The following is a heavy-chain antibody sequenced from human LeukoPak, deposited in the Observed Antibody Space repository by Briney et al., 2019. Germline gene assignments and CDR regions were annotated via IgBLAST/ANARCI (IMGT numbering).Heavy chain of an antibody. V-gene: IGHV4-39*01. CDR3: ARVGYSSSWTFDY. CDR2: IYSSGST. J-gene: IGHJ4*02. CDR1: GGSISSSSYY. Sequence: PSETLSLTCTVSGGSISSSSYYWGWIRQPPGKGPEWIGSIYSSGSTYYNPSLKSRVTISVDTSKNQFSLKLSSVTAADTAVYYCARVGYSSSWTFDYWGQGTLVTVSS. D-gene: IGHD6-13*01.